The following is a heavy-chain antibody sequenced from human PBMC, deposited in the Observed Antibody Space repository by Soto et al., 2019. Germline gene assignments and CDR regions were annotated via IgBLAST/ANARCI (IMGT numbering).Heavy chain of an antibody. CDR3: AKDIDATNDYFDY. CDR1: GFTFDDYA. CDR2: ISWNSGSI. V-gene: IGHV3-9*01. D-gene: IGHD1-1*01. Sequence: GGSLRLSCAASGFTFDDYAMHWVRQAPGKGLEWVSGISWNSGSIGYADSVKGRFTISRDNAKNSLYLQMNSLRAEDTALYYCAKDIDATNDYFDYWGQGTLVTVSS. J-gene: IGHJ4*02.